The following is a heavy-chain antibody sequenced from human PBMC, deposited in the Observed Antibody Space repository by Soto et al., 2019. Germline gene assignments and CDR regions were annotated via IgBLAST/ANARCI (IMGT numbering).Heavy chain of an antibody. CDR1: GGTFSSYA. CDR3: ARPESPIYSGYDGSYYFDY. V-gene: IGHV1-69*13. J-gene: IGHJ4*02. CDR2: IIPIFGTA. D-gene: IGHD5-12*01. Sequence: SVKVSCKASGGTFSSYAISWVRQAPGQGLEWMGGIIPIFGTANYAQKFQGRVTITADESTSTAYMELSSLRSKDTAVYYCARPESPIYSGYDGSYYFDYWGQGTLVTVSS.